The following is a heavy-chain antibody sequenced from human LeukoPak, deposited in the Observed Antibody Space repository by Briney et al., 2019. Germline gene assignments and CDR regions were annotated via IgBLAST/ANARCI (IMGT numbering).Heavy chain of an antibody. J-gene: IGHJ1*01. CDR2: IIPIFGTA. D-gene: IGHD4-23*01. CDR3: AREIARRGDYGGIKWDMGYFQH. V-gene: IGHV1-69*05. Sequence: VKVSCKASGGTFSSYAISWVRQAPGQGLEWMGRIIPIFGTANYAQKFQGRVTITTDESTSTAYMELSSRRSEDTAVYYCAREIARRGDYGGIKWDMGYFQHWGQGTLVTVSS. CDR1: GGTFSSYA.